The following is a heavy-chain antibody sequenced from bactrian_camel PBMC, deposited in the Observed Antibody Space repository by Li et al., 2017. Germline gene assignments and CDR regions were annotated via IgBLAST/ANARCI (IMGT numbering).Heavy chain of an antibody. CDR3: TKVAVNYNAYSLPAS. D-gene: IGHD1*01. CDR1: GFDDSTLW. J-gene: IGHJ6*01. V-gene: IGHV3S1*01. CDR2: INSGGSST. Sequence: HVQLVESGGRSVEPGGSLRLSCGYSGFDDSTLWMFWVRQGPGKGLDTVSRINSGGSSTYYADSVKGRFTISRDYAKNTLYLQLNSLKTEDTAMYYCTKVAVNYNAYSLPASWGQGTQVTVS.